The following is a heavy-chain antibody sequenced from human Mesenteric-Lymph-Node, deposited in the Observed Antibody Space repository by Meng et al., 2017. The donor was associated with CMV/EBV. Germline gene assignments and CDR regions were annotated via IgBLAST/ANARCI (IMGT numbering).Heavy chain of an antibody. CDR3: ARTPYYFDGSGSDYYGLDV. CDR1: GFNVNDNY. J-gene: IGHJ6*02. V-gene: IGHV3-53*01. CDR2: ILTGGIT. D-gene: IGHD3-22*01. Sequence: GESLKISCAASGFNVNDNYMNWVRQAPGKGLEWVAVILTGGITYYADSVKGRFTISRNTGKNTLHLQMTSLRAEDTAVYFCARTPYYFDGSGSDYYGLDVWGQGTTVTVSS.